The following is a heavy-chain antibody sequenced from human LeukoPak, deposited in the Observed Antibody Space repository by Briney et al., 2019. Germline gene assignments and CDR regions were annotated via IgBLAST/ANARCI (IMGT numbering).Heavy chain of an antibody. D-gene: IGHD6-19*01. J-gene: IGHJ4*02. CDR2: IIPIFGTA. V-gene: IGHV1-69*13. CDR3: ARGRMAGTYAFDY. Sequence: GASVKVTCKASGDTFSSYAISWVRQAPGQGLEWMGGIIPIFGTANYAQKFQGRVTITADESTSTAYMELTSLRSEDTAVYYCARGRMAGTYAFDYWGQGTLVTVSS. CDR1: GDTFSSYA.